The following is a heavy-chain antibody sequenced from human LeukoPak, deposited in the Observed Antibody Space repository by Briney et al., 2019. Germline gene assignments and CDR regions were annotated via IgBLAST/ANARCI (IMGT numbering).Heavy chain of an antibody. J-gene: IGHJ6*04. Sequence: GGSLRLSCAASGFTFSSYSMNWVRQAPGKGLEWVSVIYSGGSTYYADSVKGRFTISRDNSKNTLYLQMNSLRAEDTAVYYCARDLYYYGSGIMDVWGKGTTVTISS. V-gene: IGHV3-66*01. CDR1: GFTFSSYS. CDR3: ARDLYYYGSGIMDV. CDR2: IYSGGST. D-gene: IGHD3-10*01.